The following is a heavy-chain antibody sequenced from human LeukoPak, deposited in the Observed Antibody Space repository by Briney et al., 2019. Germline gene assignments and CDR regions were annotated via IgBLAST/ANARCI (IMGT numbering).Heavy chain of an antibody. CDR3: ARRPKCSSTSCYTFDY. Sequence: GESLKISCEGSGYSFTNYWIGWVRQMPGKGLGWMGIIYPGDFDTRDSPSFQGQVTISADKSISTAYLQWSSLKASYTAMYYCARRPKCSSTSCYTFDYWGQGTLVTVSS. CDR2: IYPGDFDT. CDR1: GYSFTNYW. V-gene: IGHV5-51*01. J-gene: IGHJ4*02. D-gene: IGHD2-2*01.